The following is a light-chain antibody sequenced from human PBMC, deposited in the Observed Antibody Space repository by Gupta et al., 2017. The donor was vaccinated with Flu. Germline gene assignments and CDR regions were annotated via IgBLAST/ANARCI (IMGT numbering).Light chain of an antibody. CDR1: ISKVGGGDS. Sequence: VTISTNGVISKVGGGDSVDWNHQLTATAPKLLIYVKSIRTSGVPDRFSGSKSGTSASVPITGLQAEEEADYYWQSYDSSRGGYVFGTGTEVTVL. CDR3: QSYDSSRGGYV. J-gene: IGLJ1*01. V-gene: IGLV1-40*01. CDR2: VKS.